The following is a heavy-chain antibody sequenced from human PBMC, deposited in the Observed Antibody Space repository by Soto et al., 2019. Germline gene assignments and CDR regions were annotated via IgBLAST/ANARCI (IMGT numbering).Heavy chain of an antibody. D-gene: IGHD2-2*01. CDR2: IYYSGST. CDR1: GGSITNYY. J-gene: IGHJ5*02. V-gene: IGHV4-59*01. CDR3: ARHSSTTRGWFDP. Sequence: SETLSLTCTVSGGSITNYYWSWIRQAPGKGLEWIGYIYYSGSTNYNPSLKSRVTISVDTSKNQFSLNLNSVTAADTAVYYCARHSSTTRGWFDPWGQGTLVTVS.